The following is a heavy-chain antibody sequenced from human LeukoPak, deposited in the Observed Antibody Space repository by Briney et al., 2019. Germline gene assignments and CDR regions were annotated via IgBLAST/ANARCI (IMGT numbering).Heavy chain of an antibody. CDR2: IKQDGSEE. D-gene: IGHD5-12*01. CDR3: ARGPNFGSRVDYFDY. J-gene: IGHJ4*02. CDR1: GFILRSHW. V-gene: IGHV3-7*01. Sequence: GGSLRLSCAASGFILRSHWMSWVRQAPGRGLEWVAHIKQDGSEEQYVDSVEGRFILSRDDAKNSVYLQMNSMRVDDTAVYCCARGPNFGSRVDYFDYWGQGTPVTVSS.